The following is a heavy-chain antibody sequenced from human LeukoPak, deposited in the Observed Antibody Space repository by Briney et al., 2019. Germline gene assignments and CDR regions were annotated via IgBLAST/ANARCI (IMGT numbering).Heavy chain of an antibody. J-gene: IGHJ6*03. CDR3: ARPPMVDTYYDFGYYYMDV. D-gene: IGHD3-3*01. CDR1: GFTFSSYS. Sequence: GGSLRLSCAASGFTFSSYSMNWVRQAPGKGLEWVSYISSSSSTIYYADSVKGRFTISRDNAKNSLYLQMNSLRAEDTAVYYCARPPMVDTYYDFGYYYMDVWGKGTTVTVSS. CDR2: ISSSSSTI. V-gene: IGHV3-48*01.